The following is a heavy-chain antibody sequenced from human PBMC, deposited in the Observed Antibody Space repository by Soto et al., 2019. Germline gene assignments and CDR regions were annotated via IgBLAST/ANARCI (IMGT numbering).Heavy chain of an antibody. Sequence: GGSLRLSCAASGFTFSSYSMNWVRQAPGKGLEWVSSISSSSSYIYYADSVKGRFTISRDNAKNSLYLQMNSLRAEDTAVYYCARDPTPGYVVRGPTPNYYYYGMDLWGQGSKVTVSS. CDR1: GFTFSSYS. V-gene: IGHV3-21*01. CDR2: ISSSSSYI. D-gene: IGHD3-10*01. CDR3: ARDPTPGYVVRGPTPNYYYYGMDL. J-gene: IGHJ6*02.